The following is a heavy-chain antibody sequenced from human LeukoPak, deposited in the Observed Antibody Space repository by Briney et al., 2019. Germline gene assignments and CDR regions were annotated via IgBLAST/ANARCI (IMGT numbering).Heavy chain of an antibody. Sequence: ASVKVSCKASGYTFTSYDINWVRQATGQGLEWMAWMNPNSGNTGYAQKFQGRVTITRNTSISTAYVELSSLRSEDTAVYYCARGRIYYDSSGYYDSGFDIWGQGTMVTVSS. CDR2: MNPNSGNT. CDR1: GYTFTSYD. J-gene: IGHJ3*02. D-gene: IGHD3-22*01. CDR3: ARGRIYYDSSGYYDSGFDI. V-gene: IGHV1-8*03.